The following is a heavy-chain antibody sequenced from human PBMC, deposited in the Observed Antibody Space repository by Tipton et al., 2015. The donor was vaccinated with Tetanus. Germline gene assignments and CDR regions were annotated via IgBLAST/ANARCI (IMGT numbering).Heavy chain of an antibody. CDR2: VFRSGSA. Sequence: GLVKPSDTLSLTCAVSGASISSIYSWSWIRQPPGKGLEWIGYVFRSGSADYNPSLKSRVNISLDRSEDQISLMLTSVTAADTAVYYCARVACSSTSCYSHYFDYWGPGSLVTVSS. CDR3: ARVACSSTSCYSHYFDY. V-gene: IGHV4-30-2*01. J-gene: IGHJ4*02. D-gene: IGHD2-2*01. CDR1: GASISSIYS.